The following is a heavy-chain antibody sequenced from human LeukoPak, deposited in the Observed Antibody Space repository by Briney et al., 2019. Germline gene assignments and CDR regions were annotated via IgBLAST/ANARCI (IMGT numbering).Heavy chain of an antibody. V-gene: IGHV3-48*04. CDR2: ISSSSSTI. J-gene: IGHJ4*02. Sequence: GGSLRLSCAASGFTFSNYRMNWVRQAPGKGLEWVSYISSSSSTIYYADSVKGRFTISRDNAQNSLYLQMNSLRAEDTALYYCARVASNYDFDYWGQGTLVSVSS. D-gene: IGHD4-11*01. CDR1: GFTFSNYR. CDR3: ARVASNYDFDY.